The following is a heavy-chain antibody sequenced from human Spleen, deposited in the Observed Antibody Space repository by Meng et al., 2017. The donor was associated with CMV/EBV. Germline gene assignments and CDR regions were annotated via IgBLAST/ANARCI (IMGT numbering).Heavy chain of an antibody. J-gene: IGHJ4*02. CDR3: ARGQSIFGIIIDY. CDR1: GGSFSGYY. CDR2: INHSGST. V-gene: IGHV4-34*01. Sequence: QVQLQQGGAGLLKPSETLSLTSAVYGGSFSGYYWSWIRQPPGKGLEWIGEINHSGSTNYNPSLKSRVTISVDTPKSQFSLKLTSVTAADTAVYYCARGQSIFGIIIDYWGQGTLVTVSS. D-gene: IGHD3-3*01.